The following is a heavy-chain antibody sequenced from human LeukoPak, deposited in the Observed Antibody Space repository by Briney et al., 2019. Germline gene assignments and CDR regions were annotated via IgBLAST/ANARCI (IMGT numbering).Heavy chain of an antibody. V-gene: IGHV3-21*01. CDR3: ARDLPFDSSGGIDY. Sequence: PGGSLRLSCAASGCTFSSYSMNWVRQAPGKGLEWVSSISSSSSYIYYADSVKGRFTISRDNAKNSLYLQMNSLRAEDTAVYYCARDLPFDSSGGIDYWGQGTLVTVSS. J-gene: IGHJ4*02. CDR1: GCTFSSYS. CDR2: ISSSSSYI. D-gene: IGHD3-22*01.